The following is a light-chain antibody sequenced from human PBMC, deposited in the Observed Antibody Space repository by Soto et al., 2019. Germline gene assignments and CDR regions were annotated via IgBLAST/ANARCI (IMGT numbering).Light chain of an antibody. CDR2: GAS. CDR3: QHVNSFPFS. Sequence: DLTQSPSSLSASVGDRISITCRASQGISSSLVWYQQKPGKAPKLLIYGASTLQRGVPSRFSGSGSGTDFTLTISNLQPEDFATYYCQHVNSFPFSFDPGTKVDIK. V-gene: IGKV1-9*01. J-gene: IGKJ3*01. CDR1: QGISSS.